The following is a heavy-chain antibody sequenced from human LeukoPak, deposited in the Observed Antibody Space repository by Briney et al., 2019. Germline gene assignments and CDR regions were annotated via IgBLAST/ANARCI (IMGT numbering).Heavy chain of an antibody. J-gene: IGHJ4*02. CDR1: GFIFSSYW. Sequence: GGSLRLSCAASGFIFSSYWMHWVRHAPGKGLVWVSRINTDGSSTSYADSVKGRFTISRDNAKNTLYLQMNSLRAEDTAVYYCARGMGYYDYWGQGTLVTVSS. CDR3: ARGMGYYDY. D-gene: IGHD2-15*01. CDR2: INTDGSST. V-gene: IGHV3-74*01.